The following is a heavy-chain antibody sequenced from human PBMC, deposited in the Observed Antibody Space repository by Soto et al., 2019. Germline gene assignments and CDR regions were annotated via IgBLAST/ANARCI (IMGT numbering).Heavy chain of an antibody. V-gene: IGHV3-49*03. CDR1: GFTFGDYA. CDR2: FRSKAYGGTT. J-gene: IGHJ6*02. CDR3: TRDLGGYAPRSYYYYYYGMDV. Sequence: GGSLRLSCTASGFTFGDYAMSWFRQAPGKGLEWVGFFRSKAYGGTTEYAASVKGRFTISRDDSKSIAYLQMNSLKTEDTAVYYCTRDLGGYAPRSYYYYYYGMDVWGQGTTVTVSS. D-gene: IGHD5-12*01.